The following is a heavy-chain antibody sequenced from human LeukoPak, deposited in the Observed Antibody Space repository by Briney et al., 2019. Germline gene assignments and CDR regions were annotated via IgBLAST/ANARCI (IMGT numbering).Heavy chain of an antibody. CDR1: GFPFRSYW. D-gene: IGHD3-10*01. Sequence: GGSLSLSCAASGFPFRSYWMTWVRQAPGKGLEWVANIKQDGNEKYYVDSVKGRFTISRDNATNSLYLQMNSRRAEDTAVYYCAREYFYGSGSYYNGYWGQGALVTVSS. V-gene: IGHV3-7*04. CDR2: IKQDGNEK. CDR3: AREYFYGSGSYYNGY. J-gene: IGHJ4*02.